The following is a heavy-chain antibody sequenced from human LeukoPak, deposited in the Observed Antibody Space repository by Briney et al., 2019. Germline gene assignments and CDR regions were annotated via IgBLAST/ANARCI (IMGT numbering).Heavy chain of an antibody. Sequence: PSETLSLTCTVSGGSISSYYWSWIRQPAGKGLEWIGRMYTSGSTNYNPSLKSRVTMSVDTSKNQFSLKLSSVTAADTAVYYCARDRGDDFWGGYHSSYAGPFDIWGQGTMVTVSS. J-gene: IGHJ3*02. CDR3: ARDRGDDFWGGYHSSYAGPFDI. D-gene: IGHD3-3*01. CDR2: MYTSGST. CDR1: GGSISSYY. V-gene: IGHV4-4*07.